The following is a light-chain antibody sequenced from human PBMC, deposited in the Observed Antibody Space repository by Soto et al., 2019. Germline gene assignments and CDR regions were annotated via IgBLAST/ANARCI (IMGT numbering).Light chain of an antibody. V-gene: IGKV3-11*01. Sequence: EIVLTQSAATLSLSPGERATLSCRASQSISFYLTWYQHKPGQAPRLLIYDASNRATGIPARFSGSGYGTDFTLTISSLEPEDFAVYYCQQFNKWPPSTLGQGTKVDVK. CDR1: QSISFY. J-gene: IGKJ1*01. CDR2: DAS. CDR3: QQFNKWPPST.